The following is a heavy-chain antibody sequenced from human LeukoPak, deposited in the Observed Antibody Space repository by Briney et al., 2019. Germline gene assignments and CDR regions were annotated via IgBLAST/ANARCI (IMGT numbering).Heavy chain of an antibody. V-gene: IGHV3-66*02. D-gene: IGHD5-18*01. CDR3: AGWMQLWPDYFDY. CDR2: IYSGGST. CDR1: GFTVSSNY. Sequence: GSLRLSCAASGFTVSSNYMSWVRQAPGKGLEWVSVIYSGGSTYYADSVKGRFTISRDNSKNTLYLQMNSLRAEDTAVYYCAGWMQLWPDYFDYWGQGTLVTSPQ. J-gene: IGHJ4*02.